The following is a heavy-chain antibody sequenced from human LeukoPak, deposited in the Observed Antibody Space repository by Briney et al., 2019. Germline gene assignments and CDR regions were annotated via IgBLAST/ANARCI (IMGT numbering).Heavy chain of an antibody. CDR1: GFTFSSYG. CDR3: AKATSGGSCPGEY. J-gene: IGHJ4*02. CDR2: ISYDGSNK. D-gene: IGHD2-15*01. V-gene: IGHV3-30*18. Sequence: GGSLRLSCAASGFTFSSYGMHWVRQAPGKGLEWVAVISYDGSNKYYADSVKGRFTISRDNSKNTLYLQMNSLRAEDTAVYYCAKATSGGSCPGEYWGQGTLVTVSS.